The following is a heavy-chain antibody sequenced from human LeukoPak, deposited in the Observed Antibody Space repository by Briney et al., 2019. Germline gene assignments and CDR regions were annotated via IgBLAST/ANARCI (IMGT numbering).Heavy chain of an antibody. CDR3: ARDLSTIFGVVNQYHYMDV. V-gene: IGHV1-69*13. D-gene: IGHD3-3*01. CDR1: GGTFSSYA. J-gene: IGHJ6*03. CDR2: IIPIFGTA. Sequence: SVKVSCKASGGTFSSYAISWVRQAPGQGLEWMGGIIPIFGTANYAQKFQGRVTITADESTSTAYMELSSLRSEDTAVYYCARDLSTIFGVVNQYHYMDVWGKGTTVTVSS.